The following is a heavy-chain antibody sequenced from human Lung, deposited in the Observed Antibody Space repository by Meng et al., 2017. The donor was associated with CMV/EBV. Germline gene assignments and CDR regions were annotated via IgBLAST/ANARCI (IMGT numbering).Heavy chain of an antibody. CDR1: GYSFTSYW. Sequence: XVSXXGSGYSFTSYWIAWVRQMPGKGPEWMGLIYPGDSDTTYSPSFQGRVTISADKSISTTYLQWSSLKASDTAIYYCARQLDTRTWDNWFDPWGQGTLVTVSS. J-gene: IGHJ5*02. CDR2: IYPGDSDT. D-gene: IGHD2-2*01. V-gene: IGHV5-51*01. CDR3: ARQLDTRTWDNWFDP.